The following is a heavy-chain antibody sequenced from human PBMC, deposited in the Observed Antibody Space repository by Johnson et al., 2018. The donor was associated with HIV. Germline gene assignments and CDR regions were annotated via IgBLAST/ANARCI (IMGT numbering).Heavy chain of an antibody. CDR2: IRYDGSNK. CDR3: AKMVHGEPPWAFDI. CDR1: GFTFSSYG. J-gene: IGHJ3*02. Sequence: QVQLVESGGGVVQPGRSLRLSCAASGFTFSSYGMHWVRQAPGKGLEWVAVIRYDGSNKYYADSVKGRFTISRDNSKNTLYLQMNSLRAEDTAVYYCAKMVHGEPPWAFDIWGQGTMVTVSS. D-gene: IGHD4-17*01. V-gene: IGHV3-30*02.